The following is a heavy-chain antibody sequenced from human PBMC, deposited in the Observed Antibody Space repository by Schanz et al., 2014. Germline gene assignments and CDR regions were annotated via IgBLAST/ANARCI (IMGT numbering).Heavy chain of an antibody. CDR3: AKELYSGSHYGWFDP. CDR2: ISYDGSFE. J-gene: IGHJ5*02. D-gene: IGHD1-26*01. V-gene: IGHV3-30*18. CDR1: GFTFSDYG. Sequence: QVQLVESGGGVVQPGRSLRLSCGASGFTFSDYGTHWVRQAPGKGLEWVAFISYDGSFEDYLDSVKGRFTISRDNSNHTLYLQMNSLRADDTAVYYCAKELYSGSHYGWFDPWGQGTLVTVSS.